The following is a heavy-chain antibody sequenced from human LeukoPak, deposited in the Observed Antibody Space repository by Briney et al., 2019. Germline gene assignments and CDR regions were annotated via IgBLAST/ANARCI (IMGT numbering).Heavy chain of an antibody. CDR1: GFTFSSYA. Sequence: GGSLRPSCAASGFTFSSYAMHWVRQAPGKGLEWVAVISYDGSNKYYADSVKGRFTISRDNSKNTLYLQMNSLRAEDTAVYYCARCDWKYCSGGSCYSYYFDYWGQGTLVTVSS. V-gene: IGHV3-30-3*01. J-gene: IGHJ4*02. D-gene: IGHD2-15*01. CDR3: ARCDWKYCSGGSCYSYYFDY. CDR2: ISYDGSNK.